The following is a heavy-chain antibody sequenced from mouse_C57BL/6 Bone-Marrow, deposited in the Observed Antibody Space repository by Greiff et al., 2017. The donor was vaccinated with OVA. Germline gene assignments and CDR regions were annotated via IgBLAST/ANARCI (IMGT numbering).Heavy chain of an antibody. CDR3: ARTPMVTTVYYAMDY. CDR2: IDPSDSYT. D-gene: IGHD2-2*01. CDR1: GYTFTSYW. V-gene: IGHV1-69*01. J-gene: IGHJ4*01. Sequence: QVQLQQPGAELVMPGASVKLSCKASGYTFTSYWMHWVKQRPGQGLEWIGEIDPSDSYTNYNQKFKGKSTLTVDKSSSTAYMQLSSLTSEDSAVYYCARTPMVTTVYYAMDYWGQGTSVTVSS.